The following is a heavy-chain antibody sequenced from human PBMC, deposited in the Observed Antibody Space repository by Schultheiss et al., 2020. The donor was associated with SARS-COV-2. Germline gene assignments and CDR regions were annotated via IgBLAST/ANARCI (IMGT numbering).Heavy chain of an antibody. CDR3: TRAAALTRSGVGDAFDI. CDR1: GFTFSSYW. Sequence: GGSLRLSCAASGFTFSSYWMSWVRQAPGKGLEWVGLIRTKTNTYATTYAASVKGRFSISRDDSKNMAFLQLNSLKIEDTAMYYCTRAAALTRSGVGDAFDIWGQGAMVTVSS. D-gene: IGHD6-25*01. V-gene: IGHV3-73*01. CDR2: IRTKTNTYAT. J-gene: IGHJ3*02.